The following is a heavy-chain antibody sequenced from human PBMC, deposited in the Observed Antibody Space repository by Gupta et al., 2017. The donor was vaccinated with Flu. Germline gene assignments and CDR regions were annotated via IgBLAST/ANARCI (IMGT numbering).Heavy chain of an antibody. D-gene: IGHD1-26*01. Sequence: EVQLVESGGGLVKPGGSLTLSCTISGFTFSDYSMNWVRQAPGKGLEWVSLISRSGSYIYYADSVKGRFTISRDNARSSLHLQMNSLRGEDTAVYYCVRDSGSGMDWGQGTLVTVSS. V-gene: IGHV3-21*01. J-gene: IGHJ4*02. CDR1: GFTFSDYS. CDR3: VRDSGSGMD. CDR2: ISRSGSYI.